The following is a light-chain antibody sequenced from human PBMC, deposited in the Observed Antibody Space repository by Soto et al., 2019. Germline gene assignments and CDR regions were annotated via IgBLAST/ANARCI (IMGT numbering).Light chain of an antibody. CDR2: DAS. Sequence: MTQSPATLSVSPWERVTPSCRASQSVSSYLAWYQQKPGQAPRLLIYDASNRATGIPARFSGSGSGTDFTLTISRLEPEDFAVYYCQQYGSSPRTFGQGTKVDIK. CDR3: QQYGSSPRT. J-gene: IGKJ1*01. V-gene: IGKV3-20*01. CDR1: QSVSSY.